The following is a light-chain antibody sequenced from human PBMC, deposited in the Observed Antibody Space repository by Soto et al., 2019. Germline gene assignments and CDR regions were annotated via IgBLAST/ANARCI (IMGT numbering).Light chain of an antibody. CDR3: QSYDSRVRVV. CDR2: GNS. CDR1: SSNIGAGYN. V-gene: IGLV1-40*01. J-gene: IGLJ2*01. Sequence: QSVLTQPPSVSGAPGQRVTISCTGSSSNIGAGYNVHWYQQLPGTAPKLLIYGNSNRPSGVPDRFSGSKSGTSASLAITGLQAEDEADYYCQSYDSRVRVVFGGGTKLIVL.